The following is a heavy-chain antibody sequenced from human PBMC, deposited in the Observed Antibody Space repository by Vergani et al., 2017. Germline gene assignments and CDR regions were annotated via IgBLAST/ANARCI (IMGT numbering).Heavy chain of an antibody. J-gene: IGHJ5*02. Sequence: QVQLVQSGAEVKKPGASVKVSCKASGYTFTSYAMHWVRQAPGQRLEWMGWINAGNGNPKYSQKFQGRVTITRDTAASTAYMELSSLRSEDTAVYYCARASFGRGEAGRWFDPWGQGTLVTVSS. CDR3: ARASFGRGEAGRWFDP. V-gene: IGHV1-3*01. CDR1: GYTFTSYA. CDR2: INAGNGNP. D-gene: IGHD3-3*01.